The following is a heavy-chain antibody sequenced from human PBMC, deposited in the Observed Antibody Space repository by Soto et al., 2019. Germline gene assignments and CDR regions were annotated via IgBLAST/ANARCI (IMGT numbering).Heavy chain of an antibody. J-gene: IGHJ6*02. CDR1: GYTFTSYD. CDR3: ATENTSSGMAV. V-gene: IGHV1-8*01. CDR2: MNPNSGNT. Sequence: QVQLVQSGAEVKKPGASVKVSCKASGYTFTSYDINWVRQATGQGLEWMGWMNPNSGNTGYAPKFQGRVTMTRNTSISTAYMELSSLRSEHPAVYYCATENTSSGMAVWCQGTTVTVSS.